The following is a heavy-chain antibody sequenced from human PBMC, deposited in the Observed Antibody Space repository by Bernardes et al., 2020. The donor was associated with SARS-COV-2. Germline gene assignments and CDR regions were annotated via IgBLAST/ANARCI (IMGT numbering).Heavy chain of an antibody. CDR1: GFTFSSYA. J-gene: IGHJ4*02. D-gene: IGHD1-20*01. CDR2: ISSSGGST. Sequence: GGSLRLSCAASGFTFSSYAMSWVRQAPGKGLEWVSAISSSGGSTYYADSVKGRFTISRDNSKNTLYLQMNSLRAEDTAVYYCATDSRYNVDYFYYWGQGTLVTVSS. CDR3: ATDSRYNVDYFYY. V-gene: IGHV3-23*01.